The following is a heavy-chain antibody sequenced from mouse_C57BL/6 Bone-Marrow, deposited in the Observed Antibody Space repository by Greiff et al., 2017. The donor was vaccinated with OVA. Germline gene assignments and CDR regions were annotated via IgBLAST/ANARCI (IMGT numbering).Heavy chain of an antibody. CDR1: GFTFSDYY. J-gene: IGHJ2*01. D-gene: IGHD3-3*01. CDR3: ARHGGTFDY. V-gene: IGHV5-12*01. CDR2: ISNGGGST. Sequence: EVQGVESGGGLVQPGGSLKLSCAASGFTFSDYYMYWVRQTPEKRLEWVAYISNGGGSTYYPDTVKGRFTISRDNAKNTLYLQMSRLKSEDTAMYYCARHGGTFDYWGQGTTLTVSS.